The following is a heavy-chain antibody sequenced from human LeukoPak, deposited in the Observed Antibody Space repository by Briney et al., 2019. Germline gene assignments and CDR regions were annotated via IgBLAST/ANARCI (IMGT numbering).Heavy chain of an antibody. D-gene: IGHD1-26*01. V-gene: IGHV3-7*01. CDR1: GFTFKNYR. CDR3: ARNRATNDY. CDR2: MKDDGNEI. Sequence: GGSLRLSCTASGFTFKNYRMTWVRQDPGKGLEWVASMKDDGNEIQYVDSVKGRFTISRDNAKNSLYLQMNNLRAEDMAVYYCARNRATNDYWGQGTLVTVSS. J-gene: IGHJ4*02.